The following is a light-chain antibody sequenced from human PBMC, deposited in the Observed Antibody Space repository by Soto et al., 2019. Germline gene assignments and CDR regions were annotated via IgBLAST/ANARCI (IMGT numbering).Light chain of an antibody. J-gene: IGLJ2*01. CDR3: CSYAGSYTLV. V-gene: IGLV2-11*01. CDR1: GSDVGGYNY. Sequence: QLVLTQPRSVSGSPGQSVTISCTGTGSDVGGYNYVSWYQQHPGKAPKLMINDVTKRPSGVPDRFSGSKSGNTASLTISGLQAEDEADYYCCSYAGSYTLVFGGGTKLTVL. CDR2: DVT.